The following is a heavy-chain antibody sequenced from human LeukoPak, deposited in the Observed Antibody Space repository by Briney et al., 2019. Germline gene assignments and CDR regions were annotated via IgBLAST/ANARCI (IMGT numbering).Heavy chain of an antibody. CDR2: IIPIFGTA. Sequence: ASVKVSCKASGGTFSSYAISWVRQAPGRGLEWMGGIIPIFGTANHAQKFQGRVTITADESTSTAYMELSSLRSEDTAVYYCARDSSGYSGYDFTGYWGQGTLVTVSS. CDR3: ARDSSGYSGYDFTGY. CDR1: GGTFSSYA. D-gene: IGHD5-12*01. V-gene: IGHV1-69*13. J-gene: IGHJ4*02.